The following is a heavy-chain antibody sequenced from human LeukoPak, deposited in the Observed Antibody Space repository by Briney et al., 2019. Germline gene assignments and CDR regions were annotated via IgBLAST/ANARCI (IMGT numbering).Heavy chain of an antibody. CDR2: ITQGGTEK. CDR1: GFTFSDYY. J-gene: IGHJ4*02. CDR3: ARVRYISGSFYFEDF. V-gene: IGHV3-7*01. D-gene: IGHD1-26*01. Sequence: GGTLRLSCAASGFTFSDYYMTWVRQAPERGLEGVGNITQGGTEKKYVDSVKGRFTISRDNAKNSLYLQMSGLIAEDTAVYYCARVRYISGSFYFEDFWGQGALVTVSS.